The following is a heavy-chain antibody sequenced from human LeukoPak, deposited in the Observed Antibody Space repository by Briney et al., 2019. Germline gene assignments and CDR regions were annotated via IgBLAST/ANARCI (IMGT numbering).Heavy chain of an antibody. Sequence: GGSLRLSCAASGFTVSSSYMSWVRQAPGKGLEWVSIIYSDGSTYYADSVKGRFTISRDNSKNTLYLQMNSLRAEDTAVYYCARDYYGSRSSSFDPWGQGTLVTVSS. D-gene: IGHD3-10*01. V-gene: IGHV3-53*01. CDR2: IYSDGST. J-gene: IGHJ5*02. CDR1: GFTVSSSY. CDR3: ARDYYGSRSSSFDP.